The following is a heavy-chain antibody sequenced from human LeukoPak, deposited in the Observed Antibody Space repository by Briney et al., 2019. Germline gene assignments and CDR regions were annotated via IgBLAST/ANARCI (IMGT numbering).Heavy chain of an antibody. J-gene: IGHJ4*02. CDR2: IYSGGST. CDR3: AGTRGSHPSPFDS. CDR1: GFTVSHYY. Sequence: PGGSLRLSCAASGFTVSHYYMTWVRQAPGKGLECVSVIYSGGSTYSADSVKGRFTISRDNSRNMVYLQMSSLRAEDTAVYYCAGTRGSHPSPFDSWGQGTLVTVSS. V-gene: IGHV3-53*01. D-gene: IGHD3-10*01.